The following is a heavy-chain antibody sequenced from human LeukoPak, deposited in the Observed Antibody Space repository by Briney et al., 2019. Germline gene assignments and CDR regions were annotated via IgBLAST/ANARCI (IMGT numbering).Heavy chain of an antibody. CDR1: GGSISSYY. J-gene: IGHJ4*02. CDR3: ARDRGGYFDY. D-gene: IGHD2-15*01. CDR2: IYYSGST. V-gene: IGHV4-59*01. Sequence: SETLSLTCTVSGGSISSYYWSWIRQPPGKGLEWIGYIYYSGSTNYNPSLKSRVTISVDTSKNQFSLKLSSVTAADTAVYYCARDRGGYFDYWGQGTLVTVSS.